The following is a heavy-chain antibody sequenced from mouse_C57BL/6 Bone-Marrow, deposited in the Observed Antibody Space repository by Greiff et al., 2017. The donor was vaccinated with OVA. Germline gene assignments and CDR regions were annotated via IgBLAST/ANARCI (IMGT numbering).Heavy chain of an antibody. J-gene: IGHJ3*01. CDR1: GFTFSDYY. V-gene: IGHV5-16*01. CDR3: AREEGLRLFAY. D-gene: IGHD2-4*01. CDR2: INYDGSST. Sequence: DVKLVESAGGLVQPGRSMKLSCTASGFTFSDYYMAWVRQVPEKGLEWVANINYDGSSTYYLDSLKSRFIISRDNAKNILYLQMSSLKSEDTATYYCAREEGLRLFAYWGQGTLVTVSA.